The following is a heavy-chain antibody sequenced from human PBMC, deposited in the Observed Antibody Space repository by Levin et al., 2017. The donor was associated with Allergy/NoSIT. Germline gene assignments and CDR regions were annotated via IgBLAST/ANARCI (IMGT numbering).Heavy chain of an antibody. Sequence: ASVKVSCRASGYSFPGYYMHWVRQAPGQGLEWMGWINPKSGGTKYAQKFQGRVTMTRNTSTRTAYLEVYRLGSDDTALYYCARDSGSSSRSFDPWGQGTLVTVSS. D-gene: IGHD1-26*01. V-gene: IGHV1-2*02. CDR2: INPKSGGT. CDR1: GYSFPGYY. J-gene: IGHJ5*02. CDR3: ARDSGSSSRSFDP.